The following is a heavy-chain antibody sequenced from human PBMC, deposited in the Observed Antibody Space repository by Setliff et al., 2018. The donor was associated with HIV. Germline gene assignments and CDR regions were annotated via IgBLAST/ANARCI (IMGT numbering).Heavy chain of an antibody. J-gene: IGHJ3*02. V-gene: IGHV4-38-2*02. Sequence: SETLSLTCTVSGYTISTGYNWGCIRQPPGKGLEWIGSMHHSGGTYYNPSLKTRVTISLDTSKNQFSLNLSSVTAADTAVYYCVRGGSWGVIWGQGTVVTVSS. CDR2: MHHSGGT. CDR1: GYTISTGYN. D-gene: IGHD3-16*01. CDR3: VRGGSWGVI.